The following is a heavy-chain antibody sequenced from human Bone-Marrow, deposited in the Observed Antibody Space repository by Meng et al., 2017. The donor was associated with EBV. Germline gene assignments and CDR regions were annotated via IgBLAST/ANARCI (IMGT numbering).Heavy chain of an antibody. CDR1: GGTFSSYA. Sequence: QVQLVQAVAEVKNPGYSVKVSGKASGGTFSSYAISWVRQDPGQGLEWMGGIIPIFGTANYAQKFQGRVTITADESTSTAYMELSSLRSEDTAVYYCARDSDILTGPGGYWGQGTLVTVSS. V-gene: IGHV1-69*01. D-gene: IGHD3-9*01. CDR3: ARDSDILTGPGGY. J-gene: IGHJ4*02. CDR2: IIPIFGTA.